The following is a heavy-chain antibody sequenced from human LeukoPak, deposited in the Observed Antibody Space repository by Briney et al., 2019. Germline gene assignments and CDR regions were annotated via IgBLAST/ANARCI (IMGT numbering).Heavy chain of an antibody. D-gene: IGHD6-19*01. Sequence: GGSPRLSCVASVFTFSNALMSCVCEAPGKGLECVGRIKSKTEGGTTDYAAPVKGIFTISRDDSKNTLYLQMNSLKTEETAVYYCTTDLWIAVAGSGWGQGTLVTVSS. J-gene: IGHJ4*02. V-gene: IGHV3-15*01. CDR3: TTDLWIAVAGSG. CDR1: VFTFSNAL. CDR2: IKSKTEGGTT.